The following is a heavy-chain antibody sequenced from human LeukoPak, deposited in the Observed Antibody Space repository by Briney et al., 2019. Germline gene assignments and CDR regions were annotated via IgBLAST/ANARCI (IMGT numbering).Heavy chain of an antibody. CDR3: ARDLSGPQPHDAFDI. D-gene: IGHD6-13*01. J-gene: IGHJ3*02. CDR2: IYHSGST. V-gene: IGHV4-4*02. Sequence: PSGTLSLTCAVSGGSISSSNWWSWVRQPPGKGLEWIGEIYHSGSTNYNPSLKSRVTISVDKSKNQFSLKLSSVTAADTAVYYCARDLSGPQPHDAFDIWGQGTMVTVSS. CDR1: GGSISSSNW.